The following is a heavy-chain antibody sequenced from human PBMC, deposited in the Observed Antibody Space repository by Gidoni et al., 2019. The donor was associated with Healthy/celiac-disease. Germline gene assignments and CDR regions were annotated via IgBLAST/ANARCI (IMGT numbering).Heavy chain of an antibody. Sequence: EVQLLESGGGLVQPGGSLRLSCAASGFPFSSYAMRWVRQAPGKGLEWVAAISGSGGSTYYADSGKGRFTISRDNSKNTLYLQMNSLRAEDTAVYYCAKYYYYGSGSYYTDRYYFDYWGQGTLVTVSS. V-gene: IGHV3-23*01. J-gene: IGHJ4*02. CDR3: AKYYYYGSGSYYTDRYYFDY. CDR1: GFPFSSYA. D-gene: IGHD3-10*01. CDR2: ISGSGGST.